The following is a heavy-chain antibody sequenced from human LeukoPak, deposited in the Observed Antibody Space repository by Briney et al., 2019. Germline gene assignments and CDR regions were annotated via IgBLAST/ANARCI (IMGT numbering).Heavy chain of an antibody. CDR3: ARDITYYYDSSGYSDY. Sequence: SGGSLRLSCAASGFTFSDYYMSWIRQAPGKGLEWVSYISSSGSTIYYADSVKGRFTISRDNAKNSLYLQMNSLRAEDTAVYYCARDITYYYDSSGYSDYWGQGTLVTVSS. J-gene: IGHJ4*02. CDR2: ISSSGSTI. V-gene: IGHV3-11*01. D-gene: IGHD3-22*01. CDR1: GFTFSDYY.